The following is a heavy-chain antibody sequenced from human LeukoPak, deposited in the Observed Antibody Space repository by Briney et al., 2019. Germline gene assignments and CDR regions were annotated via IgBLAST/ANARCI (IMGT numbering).Heavy chain of an antibody. CDR3: ARTQTPYGYVWN. D-gene: IGHD3-16*01. Sequence: SETLSLTCTVSGGSISSYYWSWIRQPPGKGLEWIGYIYYSGSTNYNPSLKSRVTISVDTSKNQFSLKLSSVTAADTAVYYCARTQTPYGYVWNWGQGTLVTVSS. CDR1: GGSISSYY. V-gene: IGHV4-59*01. CDR2: IYYSGST. J-gene: IGHJ4*02.